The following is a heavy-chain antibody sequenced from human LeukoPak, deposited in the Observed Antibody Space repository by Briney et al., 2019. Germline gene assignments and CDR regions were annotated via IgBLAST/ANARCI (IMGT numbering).Heavy chain of an antibody. CDR1: GLSFSAYW. CDR2: INPDASII. J-gene: IGHJ3*01. D-gene: IGHD1-26*01. CDR3: TTALIYYDAFDV. Sequence: GGSLRLSCAASGLSFSAYWMYWVRQAPGKGLEWVSSINPDASIINHADSVKGRFTLSRDNAKNTLYLHLNSLRAEDTAVYYCTTALIYYDAFDVWGLGTRVTVSS. V-gene: IGHV3-74*01.